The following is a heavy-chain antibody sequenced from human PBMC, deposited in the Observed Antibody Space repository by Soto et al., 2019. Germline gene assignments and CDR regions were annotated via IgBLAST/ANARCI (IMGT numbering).Heavy chain of an antibody. V-gene: IGHV3-53*01. Sequence: EVQLVESGGGLIQPGGSLRLSCAASGFAVSSKYMTWVRQAPGKGLEWVSVIYGGGTTYYADSVKGRFTISSDTSKNTFYLQMTSLRAEDTAVYYCVQSTGWPGFDFWGQGTLVTVSS. CDR1: GFAVSSKY. J-gene: IGHJ4*02. CDR2: IYGGGTT. CDR3: VQSTGWPGFDF. D-gene: IGHD6-19*01.